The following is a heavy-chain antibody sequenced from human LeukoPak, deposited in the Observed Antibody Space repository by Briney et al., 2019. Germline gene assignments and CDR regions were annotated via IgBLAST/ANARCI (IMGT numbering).Heavy chain of an antibody. J-gene: IGHJ2*01. D-gene: IGHD3-10*01. Sequence: GGSLRLSCVASGFTVGSNYMSWVRQAPGKGLEWVSAAYSGGSTYYADSVKGRLTISRDNSKNTLYLQMNSLRAEDTAVYYCAREALGRYYFDLWGRGTLVTVSS. CDR2: AYSGGST. V-gene: IGHV3-66*01. CDR1: GFTVGSNY. CDR3: AREALGRYYFDL.